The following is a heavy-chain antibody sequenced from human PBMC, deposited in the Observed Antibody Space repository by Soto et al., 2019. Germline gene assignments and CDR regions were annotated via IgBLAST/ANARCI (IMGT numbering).Heavy chain of an antibody. V-gene: IGHV5-51*01. D-gene: IGHD3-10*01. CDR1: GYSFTSYW. J-gene: IGHJ5*02. Sequence: GESLKISCKGSGYSFTSYWIGWGRQMPGKGLEWMGIIYPGDSDTRYSPSFQGQVTISADKSISTAYLQWSSLMASDTAMYYCARRLPMVTGWFDPWGQGTLVTVSS. CDR3: ARRLPMVTGWFDP. CDR2: IYPGDSDT.